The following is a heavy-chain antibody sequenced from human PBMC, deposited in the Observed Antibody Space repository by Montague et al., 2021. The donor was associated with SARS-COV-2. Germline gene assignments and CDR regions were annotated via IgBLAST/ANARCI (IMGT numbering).Heavy chain of an antibody. Sequence: PALVKPTQTLTLTCTFSGFSLSTSGMCVSWIRQPPGKALEWLARIDWDDDKYYSTSLKTRLTISKDTSKNQVVLTMTNMDPVDTATYYCARLYYDIWIGYYKGFDYWGQGTLVTVSS. D-gene: IGHD3-9*01. CDR3: ARLYYDIWIGYYKGFDY. J-gene: IGHJ4*02. CDR2: IDWDDDK. V-gene: IGHV2-70*11. CDR1: GFSLSTSGMC.